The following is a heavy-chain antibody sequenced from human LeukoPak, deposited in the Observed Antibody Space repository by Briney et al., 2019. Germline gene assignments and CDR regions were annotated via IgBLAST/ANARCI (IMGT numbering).Heavy chain of an antibody. J-gene: IGHJ4*02. CDR2: IKQDGSEK. CDR3: ARDRRYCSGGSCYAVFDY. CDR1: GFTFSSNW. V-gene: IGHV3-7*01. D-gene: IGHD2-15*01. Sequence: PGGSLRLSCAVSGFTFSSNWMNWVRQAPGKGLEWVANIKQDGSEKYYVDSVKGRFTISRDNAKNSLYLQMNSLRAGDTAVYYCARDRRYCSGGSCYAVFDYWGQGILVTVSS.